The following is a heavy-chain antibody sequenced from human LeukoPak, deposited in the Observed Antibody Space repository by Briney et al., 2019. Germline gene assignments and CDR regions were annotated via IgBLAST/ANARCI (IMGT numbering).Heavy chain of an antibody. D-gene: IGHD3-22*01. V-gene: IGHV3-30-3*01. CDR1: GFTFSGYA. J-gene: IGHJ4*02. Sequence: PGGSLGLSCAASGFTFSGYAMHWVRQAPGKGLEWVTVISYDGTNKYYADSVKGRFTISRDNSKSTLYVQMNSLRPEDTAVYYCARTAGDDSSGYYFDYWGQGTLVTVSS. CDR2: ISYDGTNK. CDR3: ARTAGDDSSGYYFDY.